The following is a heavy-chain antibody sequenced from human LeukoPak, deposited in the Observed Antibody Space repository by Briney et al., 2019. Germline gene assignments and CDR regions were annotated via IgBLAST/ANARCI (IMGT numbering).Heavy chain of an antibody. D-gene: IGHD2-2*01. J-gene: IGHJ6*03. CDR3: ARTIVVVPADRRPAHYYYYYMDV. CDR2: ISGSGGST. CDR1: GFTFSSYA. V-gene: IGHV3-23*01. Sequence: GGSLRLSCAASGFTFSSYAMSWVRQAPGKGLEWVSAISGSGGSTYYADSVKGRFTISRDSSKNTLYLQMNSLRSEDTAVYYCARTIVVVPADRRPAHYYYYYMDVWGKGTTVTVSS.